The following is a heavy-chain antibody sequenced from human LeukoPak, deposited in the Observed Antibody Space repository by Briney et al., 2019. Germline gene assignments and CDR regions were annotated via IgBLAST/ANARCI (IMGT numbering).Heavy chain of an antibody. CDR3: AKAIAVAGPLDY. CDR2: ISWNSGSI. CDR1: GFTLDDYA. J-gene: IGHJ4*02. D-gene: IGHD6-19*01. V-gene: IGHV3-9*01. Sequence: GRSLRLSCAASGFTLDDYAMHWVRQAPGRGLEWVSGISWNSGSIGYADSVKGRFTISRDNAKNSLYLQMNSLRAEDTALYYCAKAIAVAGPLDYWGQGTLVTVSS.